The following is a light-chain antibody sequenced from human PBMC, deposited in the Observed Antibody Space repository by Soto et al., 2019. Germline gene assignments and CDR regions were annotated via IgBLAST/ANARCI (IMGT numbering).Light chain of an antibody. CDR3: QQSSSTPLT. J-gene: IGKJ4*01. CDR2: AAT. CDR1: QTIRTY. V-gene: IGKV1-39*01. Sequence: DIQMTQSPSSLSAFVGDTVTITCRASQTIRTYLNWYQQRPGKAPRLLIYAATTLQGGVPSRFSSSGSGTDFTLTIGSLQPEDFAMYYWQQSSSTPLTFGGGTRWIS.